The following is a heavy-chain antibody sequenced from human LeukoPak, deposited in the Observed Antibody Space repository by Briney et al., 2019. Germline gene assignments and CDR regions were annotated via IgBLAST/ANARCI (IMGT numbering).Heavy chain of an antibody. CDR2: INHSGST. V-gene: IGHV4-34*01. D-gene: IGHD3-3*01. Sequence: KPSETLSLTCAVYGGSFSGYYWSWIRQPPGKGLEWIGEINHSGSTNYNPSLKSRVTISVDTSKNQFSLKLSSVTAADTAVYYCARGPAIFGVVIMKYYYMDVWGKGTTVTVSS. CDR3: ARGPAIFGVVIMKYYYMDV. J-gene: IGHJ6*03. CDR1: GGSFSGYY.